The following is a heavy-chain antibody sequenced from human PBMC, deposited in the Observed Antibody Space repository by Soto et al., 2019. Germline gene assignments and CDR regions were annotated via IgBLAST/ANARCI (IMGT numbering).Heavy chain of an antibody. CDR3: KSRDY. CDR1: EFSVSDNY. Sequence: EVQLVESGGGLVLPGGSLRFAGAASEFSVSDNYMNWVRQAPGKGLEWVAVIFSGGSTNYADSVKGRFTISRLKSENTLYLQMSSLRPEDTAVYFCKSRDYWGRGTLVTVSS. J-gene: IGHJ4*02. V-gene: IGHV3-53*04. CDR2: IFSGGST.